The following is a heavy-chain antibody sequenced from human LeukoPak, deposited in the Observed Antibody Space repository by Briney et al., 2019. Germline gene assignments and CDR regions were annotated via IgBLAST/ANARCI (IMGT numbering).Heavy chain of an antibody. J-gene: IGHJ5*02. Sequence: KPSETLFLTRAFPGYSMSTGFFWGWVRQPPGKGAAWNWGIYHSGTTYYNPSLKSRVTISVDTSKNQFSLKLTSVTAADTAVYYCARSGSDYYDSSGYYNWFDPWGQGTLVTVSS. CDR3: ARSGSDYYDSSGYYNWFDP. CDR2: IYHSGTT. V-gene: IGHV4-38-2*01. D-gene: IGHD3-22*01. CDR1: GYSMSTGFF.